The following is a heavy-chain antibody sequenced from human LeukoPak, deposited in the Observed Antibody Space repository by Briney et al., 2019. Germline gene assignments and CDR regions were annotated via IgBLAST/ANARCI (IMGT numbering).Heavy chain of an antibody. CDR2: INHSGST. CDR1: GLTFSDYY. Sequence: GSLRLSCAVSGLTFSDYYMSWVRQAPGKGLEWIGEINHSGSTNYNPSLKSRVTTSVDTSKNQFSLKLSSVTAADTAVYYCARGPVFRRYSYGYGPYYYGMDVWGQGTTVTVSS. V-gene: IGHV4-34*01. J-gene: IGHJ6*02. D-gene: IGHD5-18*01. CDR3: ARGPVFRRYSYGYGPYYYGMDV.